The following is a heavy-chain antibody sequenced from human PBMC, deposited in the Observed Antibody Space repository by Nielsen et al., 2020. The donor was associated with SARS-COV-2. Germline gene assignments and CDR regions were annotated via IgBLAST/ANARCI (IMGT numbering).Heavy chain of an antibody. CDR2: MWHHGGDE. Sequence: GESLKISCEGSGFTVSTHGMHWVRQPPGKGLEWVAHMWHHGGDENYADSVRGRFTISRDNAKNTLYLQMNSLRAEDTAVYYCARDFYGSGSFPDYWGQGTLVTVSS. D-gene: IGHD3-10*01. CDR1: GFTVSTHG. CDR3: ARDFYGSGSFPDY. J-gene: IGHJ4*02. V-gene: IGHV3-33*01.